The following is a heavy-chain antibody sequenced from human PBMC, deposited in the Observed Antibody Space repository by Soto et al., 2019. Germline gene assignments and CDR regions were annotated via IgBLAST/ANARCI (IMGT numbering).Heavy chain of an antibody. D-gene: IGHD1-20*01. CDR3: ARAQYNWNHPYYFDY. Sequence: SETLSLTCAVYGGSFSGYYWSWIRQPPGKGLEWIGEIKHSGSTNYNPSLKSRVTISVDTSKNQFSLKLSSVTAADTAVYYCARAQYNWNHPYYFDYWGQGTLVTVAS. CDR1: GGSFSGYY. J-gene: IGHJ4*02. CDR2: IKHSGST. V-gene: IGHV4-34*01.